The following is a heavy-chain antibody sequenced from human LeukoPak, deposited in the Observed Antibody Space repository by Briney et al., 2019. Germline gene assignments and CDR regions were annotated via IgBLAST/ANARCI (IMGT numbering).Heavy chain of an antibody. Sequence: HGESLKISCKGSGYSFTSYWIGWVRQMPGKGLEWMGIIYPGDSDTRYSPSFQGQVTISADKSISTAYLQRSSLKASDTAMYYCARKYSGYEGYFDYWGQGTLVTVSS. CDR2: IYPGDSDT. CDR3: ARKYSGYEGYFDY. V-gene: IGHV5-51*01. CDR1: GYSFTSYW. D-gene: IGHD5-12*01. J-gene: IGHJ4*02.